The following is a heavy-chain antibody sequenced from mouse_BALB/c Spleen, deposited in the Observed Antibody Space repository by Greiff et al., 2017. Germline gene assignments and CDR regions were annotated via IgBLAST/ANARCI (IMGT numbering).Heavy chain of an antibody. V-gene: IGHV1S22*01. CDR1: GYTFTSYW. J-gene: IGHJ3*01. D-gene: IGHD2-2*01. CDR2: IYPGSGST. Sequence: LQQPGSELVRPGASVKLSCKASGYTFTSYWMHWVQQRPGQGLEWIGNIYPGSGSTNYDEKFKSQATLTVDTSSSTAYMQLSSLTSEDSAVYYCTRLGYDVAYWGQGTLVTVSA. CDR3: TRLGYDVAY.